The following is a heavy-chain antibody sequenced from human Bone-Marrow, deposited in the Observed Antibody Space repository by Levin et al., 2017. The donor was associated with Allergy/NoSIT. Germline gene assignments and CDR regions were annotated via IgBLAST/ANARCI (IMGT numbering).Heavy chain of an antibody. CDR1: GFTFNDYG. CDR2: ISHDGYNM. V-gene: IGHV3-30*18. CDR3: AKDNQAIVGRTKYLDY. D-gene: IGHD1-26*01. Sequence: PGGSLRLSCAASGFTFNDYGMHWVRQAPGQGLQWVAVISHDGYNMYYTHSVRGRFTISRDNSKDTLYLQMNSLRPEDTAAYYCAKDNQAIVGRTKYLDYWGQGTLVTVSS. J-gene: IGHJ4*02.